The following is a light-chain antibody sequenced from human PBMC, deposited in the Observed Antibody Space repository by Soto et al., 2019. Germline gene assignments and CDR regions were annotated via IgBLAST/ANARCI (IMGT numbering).Light chain of an antibody. Sequence: DIVMTQSPDSLGVSLGERATINCKSNQSVLYSSNNKNYLAWYQQKPGQPPKLLIYWASTRESGVPDRFSGSGSGTDFTLTIRSLQAEDVAVYYCQQYYRPWTFGQGTKVEIK. V-gene: IGKV4-1*01. CDR3: QQYYRPWT. CDR2: WAS. CDR1: QSVLYSSNNKNY. J-gene: IGKJ1*01.